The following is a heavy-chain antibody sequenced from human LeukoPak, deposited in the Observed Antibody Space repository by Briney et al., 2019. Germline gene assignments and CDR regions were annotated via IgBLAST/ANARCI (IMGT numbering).Heavy chain of an antibody. CDR3: ARCFWGSSYYGMDV. J-gene: IGHJ6*04. Sequence: GSLRLSCAASGFTFGDYWMHWVRQAPGKGLVWVSRINSDESSTTYADSVKGRFTISRDNAKNTLYLQVNSLRPEDTAVYYCARCFWGSSYYGMDVWGKGTTVTVSS. V-gene: IGHV3-74*01. CDR2: INSDESST. CDR1: GFTFGDYW. D-gene: IGHD7-27*01.